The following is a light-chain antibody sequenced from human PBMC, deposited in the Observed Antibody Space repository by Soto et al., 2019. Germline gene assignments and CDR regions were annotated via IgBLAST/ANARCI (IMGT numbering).Light chain of an antibody. J-gene: IGLJ2*01. CDR3: AAWDDSLNGVV. CDR2: YDD. CDR1: SSNIGNNA. Sequence: QSVLTQPPSVSAAPRQRVTISCSGSSSNIGNNAVNLYQQLPGKAPKLLIYYDDLLPSGVSDRFSGSKSGTSASLAISGLQSEDEADYYCAAWDDSLNGVVFGGGTKLTVL. V-gene: IGLV1-36*01.